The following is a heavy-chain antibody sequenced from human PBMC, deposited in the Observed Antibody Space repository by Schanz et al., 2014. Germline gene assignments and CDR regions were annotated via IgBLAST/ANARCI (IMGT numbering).Heavy chain of an antibody. Sequence: EVQLVDSGGGLVQPGGSLRLSCGASGFTFSAHAMSWVRQAPGKGLEWVSVIYSGDNTYYADSVKGRFTISRDNSKNTVYLQMNSLRAEDTAVYFCASLIGTTSAHFYGMDVWGQGTTVTVSS. CDR1: GFTFSAHA. CDR2: IYSGDNT. J-gene: IGHJ6*02. CDR3: ASLIGTTSAHFYGMDV. V-gene: IGHV3-23*04. D-gene: IGHD1-7*01.